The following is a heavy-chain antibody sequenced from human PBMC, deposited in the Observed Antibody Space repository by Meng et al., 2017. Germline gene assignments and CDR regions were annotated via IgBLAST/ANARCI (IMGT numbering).Heavy chain of an antibody. J-gene: IGHJ5*02. Sequence: QVQVVQYGTEVKKPGSAVKVYCKASGGTFSSYAISWVRQVPGQGLEWMGGIIPIFGTANYAQKFQGRVTITADESTSTAYMELSSLRSEDTAVYYCARDYGDYAWIAKRWFDPWGQGTLVTVSS. V-gene: IGHV1-69*01. CDR1: GGTFSSYA. CDR3: ARDYGDYAWIAKRWFDP. CDR2: IIPIFGTA. D-gene: IGHD4-17*01.